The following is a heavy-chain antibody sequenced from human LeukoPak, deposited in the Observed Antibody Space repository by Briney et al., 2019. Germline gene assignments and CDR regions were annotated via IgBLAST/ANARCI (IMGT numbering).Heavy chain of an antibody. CDR3: ARDLSADYYDSSGYLDY. CDR2: ISGSSSYI. J-gene: IGHJ4*02. CDR1: GFTFSSYS. D-gene: IGHD3-22*01. Sequence: GGSLRLPCAASGFTFSSYSMNWVRQAPGKGLEWVSSISGSSSYIYYADSVKGRFTISRDNAKNSLYLQMNSLRAEDTAVYYCARDLSADYYDSSGYLDYWGQGTLVTVPS. V-gene: IGHV3-21*01.